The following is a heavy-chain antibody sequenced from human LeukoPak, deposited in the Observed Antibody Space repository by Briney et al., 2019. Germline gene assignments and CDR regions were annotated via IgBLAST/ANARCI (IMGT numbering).Heavy chain of an antibody. Sequence: GASVKVSCKAFGYTFTGYYMHWVRQAPGQGPEWMGWINPNSGGTNYAQKFQGRVTMTRDTSISTAYMELSRLRSDDTAVYYCARDHRTMVRGVITYWGQGTLVTVSS. J-gene: IGHJ4*02. CDR3: ARDHRTMVRGVITY. D-gene: IGHD3-10*01. V-gene: IGHV1-2*02. CDR1: GYTFTGYY. CDR2: INPNSGGT.